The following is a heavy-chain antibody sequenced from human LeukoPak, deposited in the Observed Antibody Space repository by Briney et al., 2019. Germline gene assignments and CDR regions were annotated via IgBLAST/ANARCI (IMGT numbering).Heavy chain of an antibody. CDR2: ISYDGSNK. CDR3: VKDRSLYSGSYYGYFDY. CDR1: GFTFSSYA. Sequence: AGRSLRLSCAASGFTFSSYAMHWVRQAPGKGLEWVAVISYDGSNKYYADSVKGRFTISRDNSKNTLYLQMSSLRAEDTAVYYCVKDRSLYSGSYYGYFDYWGQGTLVTVSS. J-gene: IGHJ4*02. D-gene: IGHD1-26*01. V-gene: IGHV3-30*14.